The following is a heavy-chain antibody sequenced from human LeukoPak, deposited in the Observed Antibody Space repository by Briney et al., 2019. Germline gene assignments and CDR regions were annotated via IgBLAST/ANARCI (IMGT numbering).Heavy chain of an antibody. D-gene: IGHD6-13*01. V-gene: IGHV1-46*01. CDR3: ARAAGAPGGSFFDY. Sequence: ASVTVSCKASGYTLSRYYMHWVRQAPGQGLEWMGIINPSSGATNNAQKFQGRVTMTRDTSTSTVYMELSSLRSEDTAIYYCARAAGAPGGSFFDYWGQGTLVTVSS. CDR1: GYTLSRYY. CDR2: INPSSGAT. J-gene: IGHJ4*02.